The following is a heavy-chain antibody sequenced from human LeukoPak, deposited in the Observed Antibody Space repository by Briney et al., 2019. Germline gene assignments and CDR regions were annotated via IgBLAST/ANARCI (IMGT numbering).Heavy chain of an antibody. Sequence: SETLSLTCTVSGYSISSGYYWGWIRQPPGKGLEWIGYIYYSGSTNYNPSLKSRVTISVDTSKNQFSLKLSSVTAADTAVYYCARSTVVTPFDYWGQGTLVTVSS. CDR2: IYYSGST. CDR3: ARSTVVTPFDY. D-gene: IGHD4-23*01. J-gene: IGHJ4*02. V-gene: IGHV4-61*01. CDR1: GYSISSGYY.